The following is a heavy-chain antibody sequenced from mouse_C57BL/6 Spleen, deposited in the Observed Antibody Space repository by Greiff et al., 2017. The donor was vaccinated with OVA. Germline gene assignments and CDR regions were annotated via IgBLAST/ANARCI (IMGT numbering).Heavy chain of an antibody. CDR2: IYPSDSYT. CDR3: ARGGDGYPAWFAY. Sequence: QVQLQQSGAELVMPGASVKLSCKASGYTFTSYWMHWVKQRPGQGLEWIGEIYPSDSYTNYNQKFKGKSTLTVDKSSSTAYMQLSSLTSEDSAVYYCARGGDGYPAWFAYWGQGTLVTVSA. V-gene: IGHV1-69*01. D-gene: IGHD2-3*01. J-gene: IGHJ3*01. CDR1: GYTFTSYW.